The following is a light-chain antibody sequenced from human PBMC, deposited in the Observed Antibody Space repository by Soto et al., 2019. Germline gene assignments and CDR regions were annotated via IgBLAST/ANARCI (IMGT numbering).Light chain of an antibody. J-gene: IGKJ3*01. Sequence: AIQLTQSPSSLSASVGDRVTITCRASQGISSALAWYQQNPGKAPTLLIYDASTLESGVPSRFSGSGSGTDFTLTISSLQPEDFATYYCQQFSGYPFTFGPGTIVDIK. CDR2: DAS. CDR3: QQFSGYPFT. V-gene: IGKV1-13*02. CDR1: QGISSA.